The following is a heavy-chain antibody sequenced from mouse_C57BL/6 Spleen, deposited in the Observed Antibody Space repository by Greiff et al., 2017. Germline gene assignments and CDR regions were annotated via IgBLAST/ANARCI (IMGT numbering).Heavy chain of an antibody. J-gene: IGHJ3*01. CDR3: ARDWITTLRPFAY. V-gene: IGHV1-22*01. CDR1: GYTFTDYN. D-gene: IGHD1-1*01. Sequence: EVQLQQSGPELVKPGASVKMSCKASGYTFTDYNMHWVKQSHGKSLEWIGYINPNNGGTSYNQKFKGKATLTVNKSSSTAYMELRSLTSEDSAVYYCARDWITTLRPFAYRGEGSLVTVSA. CDR2: INPNNGGT.